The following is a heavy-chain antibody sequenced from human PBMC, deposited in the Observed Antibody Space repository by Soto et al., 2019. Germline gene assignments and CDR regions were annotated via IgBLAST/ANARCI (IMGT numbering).Heavy chain of an antibody. Sequence: SETLSLTCTFSGGSISSGGYYWSWIRQHPGKGLEWIGYIYYSGSTYYNPSLKSRVTISVDASKNQFSLKLSSVTAADTAVYYCARAIYGSGSYYNGLGYYYYMDVWGKGTTVTVSS. CDR2: IYYSGST. J-gene: IGHJ6*03. CDR3: ARAIYGSGSYYNGLGYYYYMDV. V-gene: IGHV4-31*03. CDR1: GGSISSGGYY. D-gene: IGHD3-10*01.